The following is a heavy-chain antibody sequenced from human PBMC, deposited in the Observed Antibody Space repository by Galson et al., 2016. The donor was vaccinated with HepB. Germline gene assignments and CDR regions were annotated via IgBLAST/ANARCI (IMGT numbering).Heavy chain of an antibody. CDR3: ARTPYSPYGMDV. CDR2: IYYSGST. Sequence: SETLSLTCTVSGGSISSYYWSWIRQSPGKGLEWIGYIYYSGSTYYNPSLMRRVTISVDTSKNHFSLNLSTVTAADTAVYYCARTPYSPYGMDVWGQGTTVTVSS. D-gene: IGHD4-11*01. V-gene: IGHV4-59*08. J-gene: IGHJ6*02. CDR1: GGSISSYY.